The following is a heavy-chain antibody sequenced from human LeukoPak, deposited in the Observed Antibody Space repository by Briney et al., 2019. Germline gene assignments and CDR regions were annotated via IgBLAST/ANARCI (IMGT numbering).Heavy chain of an antibody. CDR2: ISSSSSTI. J-gene: IGHJ4*02. CDR3: ARGYIVVVPAVINYFDY. CDR1: GFTFSSYG. D-gene: IGHD2-2*01. V-gene: IGHV3-48*02. Sequence: GGSLRLSCAASGFTFSSYGMHWVRQAPGKGLEWVSYISSSSSTIYYADSVKDRFTISRDNAKNSLYLQMNSLRDEDTAVYYCARGYIVVVPAVINYFDYWGQGTLVTVSS.